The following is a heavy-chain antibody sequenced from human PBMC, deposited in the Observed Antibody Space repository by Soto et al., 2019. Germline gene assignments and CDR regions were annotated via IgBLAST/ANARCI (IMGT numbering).Heavy chain of an antibody. V-gene: IGHV3-30-3*01. J-gene: IGHJ4*02. Sequence: QVQLVESGGGVVQPGRSLRLSCAASGFTFSSFAMHWVRQAPGKGMEWLAVISSDVVNYYYAESVKGRFTISRDNSKNTLYLQMNSLRNEDTADYYCARGGAWTPEGLGYWGQGTLVTVSS. CDR2: ISSDVVNY. D-gene: IGHD2-15*01. CDR3: ARGGAWTPEGLGY. CDR1: GFTFSSFA.